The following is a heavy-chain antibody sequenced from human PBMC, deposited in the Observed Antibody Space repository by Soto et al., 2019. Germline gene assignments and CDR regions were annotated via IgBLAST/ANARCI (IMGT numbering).Heavy chain of an antibody. CDR1: GGSFSGYY. CDR3: ARSRPVLLWFGESNNWFDP. J-gene: IGHJ5*02. V-gene: IGHV4-34*01. Sequence: SETLSLTCAVYGGSFSGYYWSWIRQPPGRGLEWIGEINHSGSTNYNPSLKSRVTISVDTSKNQFSLKLSSVAAADTAVYYCARSRPVLLWFGESNNWFDPWGQGTLVTVSS. D-gene: IGHD3-10*01. CDR2: INHSGST.